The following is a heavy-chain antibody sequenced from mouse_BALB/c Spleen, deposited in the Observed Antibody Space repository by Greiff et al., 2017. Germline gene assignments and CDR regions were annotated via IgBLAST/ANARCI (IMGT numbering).Heavy chain of an antibody. CDR2: IDPSDSET. D-gene: IGHD2-4*01. V-gene: IGHV1S126*01. J-gene: IGHJ1*01. CDR1: GYSFTSYW. CDR3: ARDDFWYFDV. Sequence: QVQLKESGPQLVRPGASVKISCKASGYSFTSYWMHWVKQRPGQGLEWIGMIDPSDSETRLNQKFKDKATLTVDKSSSTAYMQLSSPTSEDSAVYYCARDDFWYFDVWGAGTTVTVSS.